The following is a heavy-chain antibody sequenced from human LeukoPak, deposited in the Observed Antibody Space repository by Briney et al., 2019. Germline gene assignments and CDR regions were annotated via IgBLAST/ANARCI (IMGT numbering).Heavy chain of an antibody. Sequence: PSETLSLTCAVSGDSITSSKWWSWIRQPPGKGLEWIGEIYNSGSTIYNPSLKSRVTISVDTSRNQFSLNLISVTAADTAVYYCVRAYDYWGQGTLVTVSS. CDR1: GDSITSSKW. J-gene: IGHJ4*02. CDR3: VRAYDY. CDR2: IYNSGST. V-gene: IGHV4-4*02.